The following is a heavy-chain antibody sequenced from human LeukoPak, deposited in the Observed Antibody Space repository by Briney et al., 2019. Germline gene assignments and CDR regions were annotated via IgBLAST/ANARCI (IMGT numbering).Heavy chain of an antibody. J-gene: IGHJ4*02. CDR3: ARGPLAPQWLVLKWLNFDY. D-gene: IGHD6-19*01. CDR2: IYYSGST. CDR1: GGSISSYY. V-gene: IGHV4-59*12. Sequence: NPSETLSLTCTVSGGSISSYYWGWIRQPPGKGLEWIGYIYYSGSTNYNPSLKSRVTISVDTSKNQFSLKLSSVTAADTAVYYCARGPLAPQWLVLKWLNFDYWGQGTLVTVSS.